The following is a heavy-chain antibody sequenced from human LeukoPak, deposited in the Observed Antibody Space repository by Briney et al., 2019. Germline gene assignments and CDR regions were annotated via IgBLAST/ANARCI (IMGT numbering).Heavy chain of an antibody. CDR1: GGSIGSGSYY. CDR2: IYTSGST. CDR3: ARGGYGDYLRWFDP. D-gene: IGHD4-17*01. J-gene: IGHJ5*02. V-gene: IGHV4-61*02. Sequence: SETLSLTCTVSGGSIGSGSYYWSWIRQPAGKGLEWIGRIYTSGSTNYNPSLKSRVTISVDTSKNQFSLKLSSVTAADTAVYYCARGGYGDYLRWFDPWGQGTLVTVSS.